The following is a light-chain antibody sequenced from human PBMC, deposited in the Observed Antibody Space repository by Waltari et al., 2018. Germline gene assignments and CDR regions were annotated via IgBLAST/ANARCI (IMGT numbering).Light chain of an antibody. Sequence: EIVLTQSPVTLSLSPGARATLSCRASQSVSSYLTWYQQKPGQAPRRLIYDASNRATGIPARFRGSVSGTDFTLTISSLEPEDFAVYYCQQRSNWPPALTFGGGTKVEVK. V-gene: IGKV3-11*01. CDR2: DAS. CDR3: QQRSNWPPALT. J-gene: IGKJ4*01. CDR1: QSVSSY.